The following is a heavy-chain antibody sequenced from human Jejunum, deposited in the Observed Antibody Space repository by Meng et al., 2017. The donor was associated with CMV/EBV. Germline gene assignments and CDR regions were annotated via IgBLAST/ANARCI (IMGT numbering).Heavy chain of an antibody. CDR2: MNPDNGNT. CDR3: ASHQQFCSGGSCYSLGYYYGMDV. J-gene: IGHJ6*02. Sequence: NWVRQGPEQGREWMGWMNPDNGNTGYAQKFQDRFTMTWNTCIGTAYMELSSLRSEDTASYYCASHQQFCSGGSCYSLGYYYGMDVWGQGTTVTVSS. V-gene: IGHV1-8*01. D-gene: IGHD2-15*01.